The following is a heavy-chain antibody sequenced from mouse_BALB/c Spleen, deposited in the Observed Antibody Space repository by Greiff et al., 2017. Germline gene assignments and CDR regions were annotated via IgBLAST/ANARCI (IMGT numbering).Heavy chain of an antibody. J-gene: IGHJ4*01. D-gene: IGHD2-1*01. CDR1: GFTFSSFG. CDR2: ISSGSSTI. CDR3: ARSYYGNYDYYAMDY. Sequence: EVQRVESGGGLVQPGGSRKLSCAASGFTFSSFGMHWVRQAPEKGLEWVAYISSGSSTIYYADTVKGRFTISRDNPKNTLFLQMTSLRSEDTAMYYCARSYYGNYDYYAMDYWGQGTSVTVSS. V-gene: IGHV5-17*02.